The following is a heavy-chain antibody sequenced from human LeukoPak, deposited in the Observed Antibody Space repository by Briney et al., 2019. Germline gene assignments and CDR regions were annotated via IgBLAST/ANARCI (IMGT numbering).Heavy chain of an antibody. D-gene: IGHD5-12*01. V-gene: IGHV3-48*01. J-gene: IGHJ4*01. CDR2: ITATSNTF. Sequence: PGGSLRLSCEVSGFTFTSYSMTWVRQVPGKGLEWIAYITATSNTFYYADSVKGRFTISRDNARNSLFLQMHSLTVEDTAVYYCARSLSGYDPLSAFWGNGTLVTVS. CDR3: ARSLSGYDPLSAF. CDR1: GFTFTSYS.